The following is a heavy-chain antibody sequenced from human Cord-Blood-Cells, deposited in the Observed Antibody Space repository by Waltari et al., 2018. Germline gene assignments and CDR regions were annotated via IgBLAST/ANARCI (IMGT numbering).Heavy chain of an antibody. V-gene: IGHV1-2*02. Sequence: QVQLVQSGAEVKKPGASVKVSCKASGYTFTGYYMPWVRPAPGQGLERMGWINPNSGGTNYAKKFQGRVTMTRDTSISTAYMELSRLRSDDTAVYYCARGYYDILIGYLYAFDIWGQGTMVTVSS. CDR3: ARGYYDILIGYLYAFDI. CDR1: GYTFTGYY. D-gene: IGHD3-9*01. CDR2: INPNSGGT. J-gene: IGHJ3*02.